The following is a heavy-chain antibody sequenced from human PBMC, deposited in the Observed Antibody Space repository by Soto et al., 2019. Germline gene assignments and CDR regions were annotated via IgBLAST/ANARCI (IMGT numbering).Heavy chain of an antibody. D-gene: IGHD3-22*01. CDR3: ASGSGYYYDAFDI. J-gene: IGHJ3*02. Sequence: GGSLRLSCAASGFPFSSYWMSWVRQAPGKGLEWVSYISSSSSTIYYADSVKGRFTISRDNAKNSLYLQMNSLRAEDTAVYYCASGSGYYYDAFDIWGQGTMVTVSS. CDR1: GFPFSSYW. CDR2: ISSSSSTI. V-gene: IGHV3-48*01.